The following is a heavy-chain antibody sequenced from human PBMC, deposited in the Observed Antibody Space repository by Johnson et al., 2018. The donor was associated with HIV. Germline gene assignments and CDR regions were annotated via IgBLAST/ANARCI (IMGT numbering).Heavy chain of an antibody. CDR2: IYRGGST. Sequence: QVQLVESGGGVVQPGRSLRLSCAASGFTFSSYAMHWVRQAPGKGLEWVSVIYRGGSTYYADSVKGRFTITRTNSNSTLYLQMNSLRAEDTGIYSCAKGTGAFDIWGQGTVVTVSS. V-gene: IGHV3-NL1*01. CDR1: GFTFSSYA. J-gene: IGHJ3*02. CDR3: AKGTGAFDI. D-gene: IGHD1-14*01.